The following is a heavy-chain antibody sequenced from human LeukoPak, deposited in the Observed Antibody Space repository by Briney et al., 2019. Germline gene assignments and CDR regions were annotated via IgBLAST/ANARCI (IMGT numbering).Heavy chain of an antibody. Sequence: SETLSLTRNVSGGSISSYYWSWIRQPPGKGLEWIGYIHYSGSTNYNPSLKSRVTISIDTSKNQFSLKLSSVTAADTAVYYCARVLNRGGGQPDYWGQGTLVTVSS. D-gene: IGHD1-14*01. J-gene: IGHJ4*02. CDR1: GGSISSYY. V-gene: IGHV4-59*12. CDR2: IHYSGST. CDR3: ARVLNRGGGQPDY.